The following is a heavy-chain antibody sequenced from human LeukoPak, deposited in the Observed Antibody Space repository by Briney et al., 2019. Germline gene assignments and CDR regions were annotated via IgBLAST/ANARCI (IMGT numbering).Heavy chain of an antibody. V-gene: IGHV1-2*02. CDR1: GYTFTGYY. CDR3: AIQLGIVLMVYATHAGDDAFDI. Sequence: GASVKVSCKASGYTFTGYYMHWVRQAPGQGLEWMGWINPNSGGTNYAQKFQGRVTMTRDTSISTAYMELSRLRSDDTAVYYCAIQLGIVLMVYATHAGDDAFDIWGQGTMVTVSS. D-gene: IGHD2-8*01. J-gene: IGHJ3*02. CDR2: INPNSGGT.